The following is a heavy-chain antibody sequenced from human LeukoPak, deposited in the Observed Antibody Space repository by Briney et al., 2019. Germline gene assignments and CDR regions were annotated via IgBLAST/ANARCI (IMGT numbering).Heavy chain of an antibody. CDR3: AKHRTYYYGSGSYLYFDY. CDR2: ISGSGGST. Sequence: PGGSLRLSCAASGFTFSSYAMSWVRQAPGKGLEWVSAISGSGGSTYYAGSVKGRFTISRDNSKNTLYLQMNSLRAEDTAVYYCAKHRTYYYGSGSYLYFDYWGQGTLVTVSS. V-gene: IGHV3-23*01. D-gene: IGHD3-10*01. J-gene: IGHJ4*02. CDR1: GFTFSSYA.